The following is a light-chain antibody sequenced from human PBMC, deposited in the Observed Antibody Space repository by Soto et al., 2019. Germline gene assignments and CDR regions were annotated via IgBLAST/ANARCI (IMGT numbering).Light chain of an antibody. Sequence: DIQMTQSPSSQSASVGDRVTITCRASQSINSYLNWYQQKPGKAPKLLIYAASSLQSGVPSRFSGSGSETDFTLTITSLPPDDFATYYCQQSFSTPRTFGQGTRVEI. CDR1: QSINSY. CDR2: AAS. V-gene: IGKV1-39*01. J-gene: IGKJ1*01. CDR3: QQSFSTPRT.